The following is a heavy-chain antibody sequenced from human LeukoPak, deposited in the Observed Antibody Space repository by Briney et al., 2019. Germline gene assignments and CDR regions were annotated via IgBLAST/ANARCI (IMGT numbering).Heavy chain of an antibody. J-gene: IGHJ4*02. Sequence: PGGSLRLSCAASGFTFSSYGMHWVRQAPGKGLEWVAFIRYDGSNKYYADSVKGRFTISRDNSKNTLYLQMNSLRAEDTAVYYCAKDFSNYGSGSYYEPGDYWGQGTLVTVSS. V-gene: IGHV3-30*02. D-gene: IGHD3-10*01. CDR2: IRYDGSNK. CDR3: AKDFSNYGSGSYYEPGDY. CDR1: GFTFSSYG.